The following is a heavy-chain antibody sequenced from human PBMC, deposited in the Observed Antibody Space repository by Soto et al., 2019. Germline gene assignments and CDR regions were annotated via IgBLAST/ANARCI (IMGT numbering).Heavy chain of an antibody. J-gene: IGHJ4*02. CDR1: GGSISSGGYY. D-gene: IGHD6-19*01. Sequence: SETLSLTCTVSGGSISSGGYYWSWIRQHPGKGLEWIGYIYYSGSTNYNPSLKSRVTISVDTSKNQFSLKLSSVTAADTAVYYCARLRGSIAVAGRVGSPTYYFDYWGQGTLVTVSS. CDR3: ARLRGSIAVAGRVGSPTYYFDY. CDR2: IYYSGST. V-gene: IGHV4-61*08.